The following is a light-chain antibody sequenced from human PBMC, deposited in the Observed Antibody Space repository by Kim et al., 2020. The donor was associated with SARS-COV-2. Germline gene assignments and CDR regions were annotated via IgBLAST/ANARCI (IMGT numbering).Light chain of an antibody. CDR3: QQYHNYPLT. J-gene: IGKJ1*01. CDR2: TAS. Sequence: ASVGDRVTITCRASQSISNWLAWYQQKPGKATNLLIYTASSLESGVPSRFSGSGSGTEFTLTISSLQPDDFATYYCQQYHNYPLTFGQGTKVDIK. CDR1: QSISNW. V-gene: IGKV1-5*03.